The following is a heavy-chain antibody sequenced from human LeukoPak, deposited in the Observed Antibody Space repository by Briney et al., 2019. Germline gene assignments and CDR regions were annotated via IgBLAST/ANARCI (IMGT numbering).Heavy chain of an antibody. D-gene: IGHD1-7*01. V-gene: IGHV1-2*06. CDR1: GYTFTGYY. CDR3: AREPGRAGTTIDY. CDR2: INPNSGGT. J-gene: IGHJ4*02. Sequence: GASVKVSCKASGYTFTGYYMHWVRQAPGQGLEWMGRINPNSGGTNYAQKFQGRVTMTRDTSISTAYMELNRLGSDDTAVYYCAREPGRAGTTIDYWGQGTLVTVSS.